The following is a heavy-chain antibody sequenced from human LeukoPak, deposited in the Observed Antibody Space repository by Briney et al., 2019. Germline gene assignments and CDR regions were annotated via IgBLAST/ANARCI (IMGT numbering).Heavy chain of an antibody. Sequence: PETLSPTCTVSGDSISTSSYYWGWIRQPPGKGLEWIGSMDHRVATYYNPSLKSRITTSVDTSKNKFSRKLQSVSAADTAVYYCASHGVTGGGLDYWGQGTMVTVSS. V-gene: IGHV4-39*01. CDR1: GDSISTSSYY. CDR3: ASHGVTGGGLDY. D-gene: IGHD2-21*02. CDR2: MDHRVAT. J-gene: IGHJ4*02.